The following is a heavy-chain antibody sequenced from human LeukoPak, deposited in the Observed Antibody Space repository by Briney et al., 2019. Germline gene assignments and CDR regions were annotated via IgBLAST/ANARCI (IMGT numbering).Heavy chain of an antibody. Sequence: KASETLSLTCTVSGGSINSGSYYWNWIRQPAGKGLEWIGHIYTSGSTNYNPSLKSRVTISVDTSKNQFSLKLTSVTAADTAVYYCARDSPMCSSIICLSYYYNYYMDVWGKGTTVTVSS. D-gene: IGHD2-2*01. CDR2: IYTSGST. J-gene: IGHJ6*03. CDR1: GGSINSGSYY. CDR3: ARDSPMCSSIICLSYYYNYYMDV. V-gene: IGHV4-61*09.